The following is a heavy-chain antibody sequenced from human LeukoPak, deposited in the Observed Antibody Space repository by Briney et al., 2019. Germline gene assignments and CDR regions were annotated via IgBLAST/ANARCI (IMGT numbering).Heavy chain of an antibody. D-gene: IGHD3-10*01. V-gene: IGHV1-69*05. CDR2: IIPIFGTA. J-gene: IGHJ4*02. CDR1: GGTLSSYA. CDR3: ARDNSMVRGVIITSPFDY. Sequence: SVKVSCKASGGTLSSYAISWVRQAPGQGLEWVGRIIPIFGTANYAQKFQGRVTITTDESTSTAYMELSSLRSEDTAVYYCARDNSMVRGVIITSPFDYWGQGTLVTVSS.